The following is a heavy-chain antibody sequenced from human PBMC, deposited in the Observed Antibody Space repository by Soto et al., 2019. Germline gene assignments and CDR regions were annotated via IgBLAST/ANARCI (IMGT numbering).Heavy chain of an antibody. CDR3: ARSDGRY. J-gene: IGHJ4*02. CDR1: GGSISSYY. Sequence: QVQLQESGPGLVKPSETLSLTCTVSGGSISSYYWSLIRQPPGTGLECIGYIYYSGSPHYNPSLKSRVTVPVDTSKNQFSLKLSSVTAADTAVYYCARSDGRYWGQGTQVTFSS. V-gene: IGHV4-59*01. CDR2: IYYSGSP.